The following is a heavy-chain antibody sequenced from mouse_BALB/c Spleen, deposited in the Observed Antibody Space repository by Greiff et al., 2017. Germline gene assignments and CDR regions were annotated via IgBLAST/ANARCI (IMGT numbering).Heavy chain of an antibody. CDR3: ARSFGYYAMDY. J-gene: IGHJ4*01. CDR2: ISSGSSTI. Sequence: EVKLVESGGGLVQPGGSRKLSCAASGFTFSSFGMHWVRQAPEKGLEWVAYISSGSSTIYYADTMKGRFTISRDNPKNTLFLQMTSLRSEDTAMYYCARSFGYYAMDYWGQGTSVTVSS. V-gene: IGHV5-17*02. CDR1: GFTFSSFG.